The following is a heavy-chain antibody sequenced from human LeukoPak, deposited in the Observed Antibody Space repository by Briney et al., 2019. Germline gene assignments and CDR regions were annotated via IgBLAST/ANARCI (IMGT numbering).Heavy chain of an antibody. Sequence: SETLSLTCTVSGGSISSYYWSWIRQPPGKGLGWIGYIYYSGSTNYNPSLKSRVTISVDTSKNQFSLKLSSVTAADTAVYYCAGGYCSGGSCHDYYYYGMDVWGQGTTVTVSS. CDR1: GGSISSYY. CDR3: AGGYCSGGSCHDYYYYGMDV. D-gene: IGHD2-15*01. J-gene: IGHJ6*02. V-gene: IGHV4-59*01. CDR2: IYYSGST.